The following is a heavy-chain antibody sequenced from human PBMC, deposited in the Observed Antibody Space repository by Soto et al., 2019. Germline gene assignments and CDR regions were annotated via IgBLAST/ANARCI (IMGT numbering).Heavy chain of an antibody. J-gene: IGHJ6*02. D-gene: IGHD6-13*01. CDR3: ARHVRIAAAGSYYYYGMDV. Sequence: GESLKISCKGSGYSFTSYWIGWVRQMPGKGLEWMGIIYPGDSDTRYSPSFQGQVTISADKSISTAYLQWSSLKASDTAMYYCARHVRIAAAGSYYYYGMDVWGQGTTVPVS. V-gene: IGHV5-51*01. CDR2: IYPGDSDT. CDR1: GYSFTSYW.